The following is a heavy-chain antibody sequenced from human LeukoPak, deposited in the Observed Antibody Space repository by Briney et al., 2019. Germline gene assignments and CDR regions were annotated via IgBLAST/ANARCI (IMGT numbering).Heavy chain of an antibody. CDR3: AKVRPGYCSGGSCPSSY. Sequence: GGSLRLSCAAPGFTFSSYAMSWVRQAPGKGLEWVSAISGSGGSTYYAVSVKGRFTISRDNSKNTLYLQMNSLRAEDTAVYYCAKVRPGYCSGGSCPSSYWGQGTLVTVSS. J-gene: IGHJ4*02. V-gene: IGHV3-23*01. CDR2: ISGSGGST. CDR1: GFTFSSYA. D-gene: IGHD2-15*01.